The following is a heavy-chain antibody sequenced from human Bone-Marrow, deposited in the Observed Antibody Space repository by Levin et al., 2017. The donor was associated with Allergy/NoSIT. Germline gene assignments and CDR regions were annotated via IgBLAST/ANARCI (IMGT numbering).Heavy chain of an antibody. J-gene: IGHJ4*02. CDR3: AREVGGTWNY. V-gene: IGHV3-48*03. D-gene: IGHD1-14*01. Sequence: GESLKISCVGSGFMFSSHEMNWVRQARGKGLEWIASIIESDGATHYADSVKGRFTVSRDNARNSLFLQMNILTDGDTAIYYCAREVGGTWNYWGQGNLVTVSS. CDR2: IIESDGAT. CDR1: GFMFSSHE.